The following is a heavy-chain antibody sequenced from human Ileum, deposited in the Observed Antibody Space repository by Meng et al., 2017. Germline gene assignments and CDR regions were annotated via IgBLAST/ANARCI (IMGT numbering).Heavy chain of an antibody. CDR1: GLTFSDAW. CDR3: AGSSNMGGNFAR. CDR2: IIGRNGPT. J-gene: IGHJ4*02. D-gene: IGHD3-10*01. Sequence: GGPLRLPCVVSGLTFSDAWMNWVGQAPGKGLEWVGRIIGRNGPTDYATPVKDRFTISRDDSKNTLYLQINSLKIEDTAVYYCAGSSNMGGNFARWGQGTLVTVSS. V-gene: IGHV3-15*05.